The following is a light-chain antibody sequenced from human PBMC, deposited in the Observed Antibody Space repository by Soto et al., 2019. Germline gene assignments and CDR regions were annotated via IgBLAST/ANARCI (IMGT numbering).Light chain of an antibody. V-gene: IGKV1-39*01. Sequence: DIQMTQSPSSLSAFVGDRVTITCRASQSISNRLHWYQQKPGKAPKLLIYTASTLQGGVPSRFSGSGSGTDFTLTISSLQPEDSATYYWQQSYRTPPDTFGQGTKLEIK. CDR1: QSISNR. CDR2: TAS. J-gene: IGKJ2*01. CDR3: QQSYRTPPDT.